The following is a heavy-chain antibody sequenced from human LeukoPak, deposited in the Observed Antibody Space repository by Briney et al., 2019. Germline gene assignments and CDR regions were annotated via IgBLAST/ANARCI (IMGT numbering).Heavy chain of an antibody. Sequence: SETLSLTCTVSGGSISSHYWSWIRQPPGKGLEWIGYIYYSGSTNYNPSLESRVTISVDTSKNQFSLKLSSVTAADTAVYYCARVAVTTDYFDYWGQGTLVTVSS. CDR3: ARVAVTTDYFDY. V-gene: IGHV4-59*11. D-gene: IGHD4-11*01. CDR1: GGSISSHY. J-gene: IGHJ4*02. CDR2: IYYSGST.